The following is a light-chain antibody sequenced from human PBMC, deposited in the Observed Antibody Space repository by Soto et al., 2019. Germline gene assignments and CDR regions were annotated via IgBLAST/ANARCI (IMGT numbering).Light chain of an antibody. CDR1: SSNIGNNY. V-gene: IGLV1-51*01. Sequence: QSVLTQSPSVSAAPGQQVTISCSGSSSNIGNNYVSWYQQLPGTAPKLLIYDNNKRPPGIPDRFSGSKSGTSGTLDITGLQTGDEADYYCATWDGSLPGEVFGGGPKLTVL. J-gene: IGLJ2*01. CDR2: DNN. CDR3: ATWDGSLPGEV.